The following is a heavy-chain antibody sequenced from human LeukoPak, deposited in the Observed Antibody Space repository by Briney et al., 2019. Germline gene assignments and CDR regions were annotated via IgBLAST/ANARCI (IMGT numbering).Heavy chain of an antibody. J-gene: IGHJ4*02. D-gene: IGHD3-3*01. V-gene: IGHV4-39*01. CDR2: IYYTGSI. Sequence: SETLSLICTVSGDSISSSGYYWEWIRQPPGKGLEWIANIYYTGSIYYNPFLKSRVAISVDTSKNQFSLNVNSVTAADTAVYFCARHRRADFRPGGPIDYWGQGILVTVSS. CDR1: GDSISSSGYY. CDR3: ARHRRADFRPGGPIDY.